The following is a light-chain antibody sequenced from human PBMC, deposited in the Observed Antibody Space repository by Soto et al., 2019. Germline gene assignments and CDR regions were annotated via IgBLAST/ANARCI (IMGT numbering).Light chain of an antibody. CDR3: QQYNNWPIT. CDR1: QTVSND. Sequence: EIVMTQSPATLSVSPGERATFSCRASQTVSNDLAWYQQKPGQAPRLLIYGASTRATGIPARFSGSGSGTEFTLTVSSLQSEDFAVYYCQQYNNWPITFGQGTRLEI. J-gene: IGKJ5*01. V-gene: IGKV3-15*01. CDR2: GAS.